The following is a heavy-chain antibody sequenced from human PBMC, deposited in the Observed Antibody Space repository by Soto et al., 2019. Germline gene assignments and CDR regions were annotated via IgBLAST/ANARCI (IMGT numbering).Heavy chain of an antibody. D-gene: IGHD6-13*01. J-gene: IGHJ4*02. CDR1: GLTISSASYY. V-gene: IGHV4-31*11. CDR2: IYYNGST. CDR3: ARYRTSGSWSKFDY. Sequence: QVLLQESGPRLMKPSQTLSLTCAVSGLTISSASYYWSWIRQHPGKGLEWVGNIYYNGSTYYSPSLKSRLTVWLDTSENQFSLRPTSVTAADTAVYYCARYRTSGSWSKFDYWGQGTLVTVSS.